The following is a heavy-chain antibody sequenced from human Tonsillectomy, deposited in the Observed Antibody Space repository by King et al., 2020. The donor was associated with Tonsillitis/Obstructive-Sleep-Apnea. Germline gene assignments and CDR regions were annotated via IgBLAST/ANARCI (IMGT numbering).Heavy chain of an antibody. V-gene: IGHV4-31*03. J-gene: IGHJ4*02. Sequence: QLQESGPGLVKPSQTLSLTCTVSGGSISSGGYYWSWIRQHPGKGLEWIGYISYSGGTYHNPSLRSRATISVDTSKNQFSLKLSSVTAADTAVYYCASGPNEDYFDYWGQGTLVTVSS. CDR3: ASGPNEDYFDY. CDR2: ISYSGGT. D-gene: IGHD1-1*01. CDR1: GGSISSGGYY.